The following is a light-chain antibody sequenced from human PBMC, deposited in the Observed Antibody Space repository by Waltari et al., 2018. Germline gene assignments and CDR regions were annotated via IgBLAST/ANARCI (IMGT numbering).Light chain of an antibody. V-gene: IGKV1-39*01. CDR1: QNIINY. J-gene: IGKJ1*01. Sequence: DIQMTQSPSSLSASVGDRVTITCRASQNIINYLNWYQQIPGKAPKILIYTASSLKNGVPSRVSGSGSGTDFTLTISSLQPEDFATYYCQQSYNLPRTFGQGTKVEIK. CDR2: TAS. CDR3: QQSYNLPRT.